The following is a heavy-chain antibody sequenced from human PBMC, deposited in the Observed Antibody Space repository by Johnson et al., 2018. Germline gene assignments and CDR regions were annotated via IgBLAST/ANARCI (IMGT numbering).Heavy chain of an antibody. D-gene: IGHD1-26*01. CDR1: GFSFSGSP. V-gene: IGHV3-73*01. Sequence: EVQLVESGGGLVQPGGSLKLSCAASGFSFSGSPMHWVRQASGKGLEWVGRIRSKANNYAIAYGASVKDRFTISRDDSKNTAYLQMNSLKTEDTAVYYCNRSDYSGTYFSWGQGTRVTVSS. CDR3: NRSDYSGTYFS. CDR2: IRSKANNYAI. J-gene: IGHJ1*01.